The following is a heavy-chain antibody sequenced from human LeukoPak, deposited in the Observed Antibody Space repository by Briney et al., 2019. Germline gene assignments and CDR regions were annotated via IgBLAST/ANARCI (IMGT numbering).Heavy chain of an antibody. Sequence: PSETLSLTCTVSGGSISSSGYYWSWIRQHPGKGLEWIGYISGSGSTYYSPSLRSRVTVSADTSKNQFSLKLTSVTAADTAVFYCARVPIIRGVIEDWGQGTLVSVSS. V-gene: IGHV4-31*03. D-gene: IGHD3-10*01. CDR2: ISGSGST. CDR3: ARVPIIRGVIED. CDR1: GGSISSSGYY. J-gene: IGHJ4*02.